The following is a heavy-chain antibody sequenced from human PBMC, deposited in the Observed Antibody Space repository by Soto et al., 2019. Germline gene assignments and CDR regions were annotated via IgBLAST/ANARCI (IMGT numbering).Heavy chain of an antibody. Sequence: ASVKVSCKASGYTFTSYAMHWVRQAPGQSLEWMGWINAGNDDTKYSQKFQGRVSITRDTSANTAYMELVSLTSEDTAVYYCARDWNRAASPIYYFDYWGQGTLVTVSS. CDR3: ARDWNRAASPIYYFDY. V-gene: IGHV1-3*01. CDR2: INAGNDDT. J-gene: IGHJ4*02. D-gene: IGHD1-1*01. CDR1: GYTFTSYA.